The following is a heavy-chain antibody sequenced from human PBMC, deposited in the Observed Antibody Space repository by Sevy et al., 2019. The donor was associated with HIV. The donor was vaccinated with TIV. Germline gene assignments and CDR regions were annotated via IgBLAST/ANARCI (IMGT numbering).Heavy chain of an antibody. CDR3: AREGCTKPHDY. Sequence: VGSLRLSCAASGFDFSIYSMSWVRQAPGKGLEWVSTLSFGCGKINYADSVKGRFTISRDNSKSSVYLQMNNMGVEDTAVYYCAREGCTKPHDYWGQGTLVTVSS. CDR2: LSFGCGKI. V-gene: IGHV3-23*01. CDR1: GFDFSIYS. D-gene: IGHD2-8*01. J-gene: IGHJ4*02.